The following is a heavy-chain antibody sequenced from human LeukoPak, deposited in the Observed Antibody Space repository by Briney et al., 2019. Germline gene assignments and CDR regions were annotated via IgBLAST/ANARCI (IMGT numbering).Heavy chain of an antibody. Sequence: GGSLRLSCAASGFTFDDYAMHWVRQVPGKGLDRVAGISWNSGIIVYADSVKGRFTISRDSAKNSLYLQMNSLRPEDTALYYCAKVAAYSSGWYDSWGQGTLVTVSS. CDR3: AKVAAYSSGWYDS. V-gene: IGHV3-9*01. CDR1: GFTFDDYA. CDR2: ISWNSGII. J-gene: IGHJ5*01. D-gene: IGHD6-19*01.